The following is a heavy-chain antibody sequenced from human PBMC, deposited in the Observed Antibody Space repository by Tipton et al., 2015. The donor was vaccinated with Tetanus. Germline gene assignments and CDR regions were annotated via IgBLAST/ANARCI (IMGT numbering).Heavy chain of an antibody. J-gene: IGHJ3*02. CDR2: ISWNSGSI. V-gene: IGHV3-9*01. Sequence: SLRLFCAASGFTFDDYAMHWVRQAPGKGLEWVSGISWNSGSIGYADSVKGRFTISRDNAKNSLYLQMNSLRAEDTALYYCAKVSVESSERYCSSTSCFWGAFDIWGQGTMVTVSS. CDR1: GFTFDDYA. CDR3: AKVSVESSERYCSSTSCFWGAFDI. D-gene: IGHD2-2*01.